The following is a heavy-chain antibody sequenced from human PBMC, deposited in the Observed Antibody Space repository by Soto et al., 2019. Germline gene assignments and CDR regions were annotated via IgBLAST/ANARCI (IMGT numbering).Heavy chain of an antibody. J-gene: IGHJ6*02. CDR2: INPHSGDT. D-gene: IGHD4-17*01. Sequence: QVQLVQSGAEVKKPGASVKVSYVASGYTFTDHYIHWVRQAPGQGLEWMGWINPHSGDTIYAQKFQGRVTLPRDTSISTAYMELRRLRSDDTAVYYCARGRTVNFYGMDVWGQGTTVTVSS. V-gene: IGHV1-2*02. CDR1: GYTFTDHY. CDR3: ARGRTVNFYGMDV.